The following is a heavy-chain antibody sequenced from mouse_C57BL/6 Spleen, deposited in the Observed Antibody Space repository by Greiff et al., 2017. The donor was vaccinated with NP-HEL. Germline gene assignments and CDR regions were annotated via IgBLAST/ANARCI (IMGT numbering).Heavy chain of an antibody. CDR2: ISYDGSN. CDR1: GYSITSGYY. V-gene: IGHV3-6*01. Sequence: EVQVVESGPGLVKPSQSLSLTCSVTGYSITSGYYWNWIRQFPGNKLEWMGYISYDGSNNYNPSLKNRISITRDTSKNQFFLKLNSVTTEDTATYYCASEGLYAMDYWGQGTSVTVSS. CDR3: ASEGLYAMDY. J-gene: IGHJ4*01.